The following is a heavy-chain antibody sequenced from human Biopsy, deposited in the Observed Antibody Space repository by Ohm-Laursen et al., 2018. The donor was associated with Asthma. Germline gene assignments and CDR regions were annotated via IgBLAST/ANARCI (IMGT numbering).Heavy chain of an antibody. CDR3: ARTTYGDDGFDP. J-gene: IGHJ5*02. CDR2: IYYNGST. Sequence: SQTLSLTCAVSDGSINIGDYYWSWIRQHPVKGLEWIGYIYYNGSTYYNPSLKSRVSISLDTSKNQFSLKLSSVIAADTAVYYCARTTYGDDGFDPWGQGTLVTVSS. V-gene: IGHV4-31*11. D-gene: IGHD4-17*01. CDR1: DGSINIGDYY.